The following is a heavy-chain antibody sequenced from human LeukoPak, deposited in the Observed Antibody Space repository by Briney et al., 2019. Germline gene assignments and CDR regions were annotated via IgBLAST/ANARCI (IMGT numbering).Heavy chain of an antibody. V-gene: IGHV3-21*04. Sequence: GGSLRLSCAASGFTFSSYSMNWVRQAPGKGLEWVSSISSSSSYIYYADSVKGRFTISRDNSKNTLYLQMNSLRAEDTAVYYCAKEASGRYWGQGTLVTVSS. CDR3: AKEASGRY. CDR2: ISSSSSYI. CDR1: GFTFSSYS. J-gene: IGHJ4*02.